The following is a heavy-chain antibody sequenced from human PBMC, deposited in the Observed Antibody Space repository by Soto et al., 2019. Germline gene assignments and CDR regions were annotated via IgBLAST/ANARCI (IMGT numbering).Heavy chain of an antibody. CDR2: IYYSGST. Sequence: PSETLSLTCTVSGDSISGGTYYWSWIRQPPGKGLEWIGSIYYSGSTYYNPSLKSRVTISVDTSKNQFSLQLNSVTPDDTAVYYCARLIGNSWLDSWGQGTLVTVSS. J-gene: IGHJ5*01. CDR1: GDSISGGTYY. V-gene: IGHV4-39*01. CDR3: ARLIGNSWLDS.